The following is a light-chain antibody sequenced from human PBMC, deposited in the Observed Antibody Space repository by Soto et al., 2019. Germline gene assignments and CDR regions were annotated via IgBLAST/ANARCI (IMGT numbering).Light chain of an antibody. CDR3: CSYAGSYV. CDR1: SSDVGSYNL. J-gene: IGLJ1*01. Sequence: QSVLNQPASVSGSPGQSITISFTGTSSDVGSYNLVSWYQQHPGKAPKLMIYEGSKRPSGVSNRFSGSKSGNTASLTISGLQAEDEADYYCCSYAGSYVFGTGTKVTVL. CDR2: EGS. V-gene: IGLV2-23*01.